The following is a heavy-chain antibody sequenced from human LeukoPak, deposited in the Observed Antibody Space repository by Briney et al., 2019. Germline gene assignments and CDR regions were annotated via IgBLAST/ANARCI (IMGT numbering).Heavy chain of an antibody. J-gene: IGHJ3*01. V-gene: IGHV3-11*06. D-gene: IGHD2-15*01. CDR1: GFTFSDFY. Sequence: GGSLRLSCAGSGFTFSDFYMSWIRQAPGKGLEWISYISSTGTYTNNAVSVKGRFFISRDNAKNSLYLRMNSLRADDTAVYFCVRGRIAVVDDAFDLWGQGTVVTVSS. CDR2: ISSTGTYT. CDR3: VRGRIAVVDDAFDL.